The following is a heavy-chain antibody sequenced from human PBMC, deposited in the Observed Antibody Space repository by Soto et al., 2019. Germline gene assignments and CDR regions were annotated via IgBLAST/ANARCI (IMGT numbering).Heavy chain of an antibody. J-gene: IGHJ4*02. Sequence: GGSLRLSCAASGFTFSSYEMNWVRQAPGKGLEWVSYISSSGSTIYYADSVKGRFTISRDNAKNSLYLQMNSLRAEDTAVHYCARGGYYYDSSGSVFDYWGQGTLVTVSS. D-gene: IGHD3-22*01. CDR3: ARGGYYYDSSGSVFDY. CDR1: GFTFSSYE. CDR2: ISSSGSTI. V-gene: IGHV3-48*03.